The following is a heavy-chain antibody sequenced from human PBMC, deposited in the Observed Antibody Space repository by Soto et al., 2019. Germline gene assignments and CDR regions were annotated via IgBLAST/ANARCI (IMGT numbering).Heavy chain of an antibody. CDR1: GGSFSGYY. CDR3: ATFVVVPPRRPSSASYGMDV. Sequence: QVQLQQWGAGLLKPSETLSLTCAVYGGSFSGYYWSWIRQPPGKGLEWIGEINHSGSTNYNPSLKSRGTISVDTSKNQCSLKLSSVTAADTAVYYCATFVVVPPRRPSSASYGMDVLGQGTTVTVSS. V-gene: IGHV4-34*01. CDR2: INHSGST. D-gene: IGHD2-21*01. J-gene: IGHJ6*02.